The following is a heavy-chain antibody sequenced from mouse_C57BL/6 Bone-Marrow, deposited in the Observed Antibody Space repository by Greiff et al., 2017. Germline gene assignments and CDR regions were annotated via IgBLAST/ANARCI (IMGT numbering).Heavy chain of an antibody. CDR2: IYPRSGNT. V-gene: IGHV1-81*01. CDR3: ARERDYYGEYYFDY. Sequence: VQGVESGAELARPGASVKLSCKASGYTFTSYGISWVKQRTGQGLEWIGEIYPRSGNTYYNEKFKGKATLTADKSSSTAYMELRSLTSEDSAVYFCARERDYYGEYYFDYWGQGTTLTVSS. J-gene: IGHJ2*01. CDR1: GYTFTSYG. D-gene: IGHD1-2*01.